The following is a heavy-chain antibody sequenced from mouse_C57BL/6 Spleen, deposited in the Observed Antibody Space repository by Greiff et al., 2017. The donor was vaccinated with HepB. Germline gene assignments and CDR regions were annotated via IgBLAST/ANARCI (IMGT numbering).Heavy chain of an antibody. CDR1: GYTFTSYW. V-gene: IGHV1-72*01. CDR3: ARSYDGYYDYWYFDV. J-gene: IGHJ1*03. D-gene: IGHD2-3*01. CDR2: IDPNSGGT. Sequence: VQLQQPGAELVKPGASVKLSCKASGYTFTSYWMHWVKQRPGRGLEWIGRIDPNSGGTKYNEKFKSKATLTVDQPSSTAYMQLSSLTSEDSAVYECARSYDGYYDYWYFDVWGTGTTVTVSS.